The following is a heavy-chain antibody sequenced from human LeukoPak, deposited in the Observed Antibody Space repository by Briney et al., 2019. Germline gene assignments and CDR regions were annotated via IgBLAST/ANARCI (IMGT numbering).Heavy chain of an antibody. CDR1: GGSISGSSYY. J-gene: IGHJ6*03. V-gene: IGHV4-39*01. CDR2: IYYSGST. D-gene: IGHD1-26*01. Sequence: PSETLSLTCTVSGGSISGSSYYWGWIRQPPGKGLEWIGSIYYSGSTYYNPSLKSRVTISVDTTKNQFSLKLSSVTAADTAVYYCARLVGSFISRVIRGYYYYMDVWGKGTTVTISS. CDR3: ARLVGSFISRVIRGYYYYMDV.